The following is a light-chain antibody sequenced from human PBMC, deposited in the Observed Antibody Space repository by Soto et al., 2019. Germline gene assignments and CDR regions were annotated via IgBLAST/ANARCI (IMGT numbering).Light chain of an antibody. J-gene: IGKJ2*01. CDR3: QQYGSSPRYP. V-gene: IGKV3-20*01. CDR2: GAT. Sequence: EIVLTQSPGTLYLSPGERATLSFRASQSVSSSYLAWYQQKPGQAPRLLIYGATSRATGIPDRFSVSGSGTDFTLTISRLEPEEFAWYYCQQYGSSPRYPFGQGTNLEIQ. CDR1: QSVSSSY.